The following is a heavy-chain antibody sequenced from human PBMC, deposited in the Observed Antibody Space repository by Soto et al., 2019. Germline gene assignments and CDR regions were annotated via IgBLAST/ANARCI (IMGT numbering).Heavy chain of an antibody. Sequence: ASLKGSCKASGYTFTGYYMHWVRQAPGQGLEWMGWINPNSGGTNYAQKFQGRVTMTRDTSISTAYMELSRLRSDDTAVYYCARDLLDIVGATQPADYWGQGALVTVSS. CDR1: GYTFTGYY. CDR2: INPNSGGT. CDR3: ARDLLDIVGATQPADY. V-gene: IGHV1-2*02. J-gene: IGHJ4*02. D-gene: IGHD1-26*01.